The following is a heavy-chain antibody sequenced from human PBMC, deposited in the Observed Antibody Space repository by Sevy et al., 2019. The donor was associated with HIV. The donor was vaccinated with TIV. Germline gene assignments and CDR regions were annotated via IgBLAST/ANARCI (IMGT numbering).Heavy chain of an antibody. Sequence: GGSLRLSCAASGFTFSSYWMNWIRQAPGKGLEWVANIKQDGSEKYYVDSVKGRFTISRNNAMNSLYLEMNTLRAEDTALYYCATSGGENWGQGTLFTVSS. V-gene: IGHV3-7*01. CDR2: IKQDGSEK. CDR1: GFTFSSYW. CDR3: ATSGGEN. J-gene: IGHJ4*02. D-gene: IGHD3-16*01.